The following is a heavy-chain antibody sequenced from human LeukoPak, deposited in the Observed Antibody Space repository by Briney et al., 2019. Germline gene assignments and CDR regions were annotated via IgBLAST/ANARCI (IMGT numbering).Heavy chain of an antibody. J-gene: IGHJ3*02. V-gene: IGHV3-73*01. CDR3: TGPFPNAFDI. CDR2: IRSKANSYAT. D-gene: IGHD3-3*02. Sequence: GGSLRLSCAASGFTFSGSAMHWVRQASGQGLEWVGRIRSKANSYATAYAASVKGRFTISRDDSKNTAYLQMNSLKTEDTAVYYCTGPFPNAFDIWGQGTMVTVSS. CDR1: GFTFSGSA.